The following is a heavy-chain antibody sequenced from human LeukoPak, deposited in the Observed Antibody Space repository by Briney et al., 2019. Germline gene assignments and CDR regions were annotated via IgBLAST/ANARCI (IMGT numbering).Heavy chain of an antibody. CDR2: ISTYNGNT. V-gene: IGHV1-18*01. Sequence: ASVTVSCKSSGYTFTSYGISWVRQAPGQGLEWMGWISTYNGNTNYAQKFQGRVTLTTDTSTRTAYMDLRSLRSDDTAVYYCARFGSGSYYKDYWGQGTLVTVSS. CDR1: GYTFTSYG. J-gene: IGHJ4*02. D-gene: IGHD3-10*01. CDR3: ARFGSGSYYKDY.